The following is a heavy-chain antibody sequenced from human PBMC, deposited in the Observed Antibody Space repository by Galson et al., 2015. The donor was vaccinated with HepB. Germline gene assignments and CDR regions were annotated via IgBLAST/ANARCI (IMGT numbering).Heavy chain of an antibody. CDR2: ITGSGGMT. V-gene: IGHV3-23*01. CDR3: VKFRGSGSYKSYWFDC. CDR1: GFTFRTYA. D-gene: IGHD1-26*01. J-gene: IGHJ5*01. Sequence: LRLSCAASGFTFRTYAMTWVRQAPGKGLEWVSGITGSGGMTFYADSVKGRFTISRDNSKNTLYLQMNSLRAEDTAVYYCVKFRGSGSYKSYWFDCWGQGTLATVSS.